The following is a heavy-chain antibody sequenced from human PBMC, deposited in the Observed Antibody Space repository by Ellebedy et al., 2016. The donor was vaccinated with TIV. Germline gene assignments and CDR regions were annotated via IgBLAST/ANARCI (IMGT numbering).Heavy chain of an antibody. Sequence: MPGGSLRLSCTVSGVSISTYYWSWIRQPPGKGLECIGYIFHSGSTNYNPSLKSRVAIAVDTSKNQFSLRLTSVTAADTAVYYCARGNRDSGSGYHPSFYYGLDVWGQGTTVTVSS. CDR3: ARGNRDSGSGYHPSFYYGLDV. V-gene: IGHV4-59*01. J-gene: IGHJ6*02. CDR1: GVSISTYY. D-gene: IGHD3-3*01. CDR2: IFHSGST.